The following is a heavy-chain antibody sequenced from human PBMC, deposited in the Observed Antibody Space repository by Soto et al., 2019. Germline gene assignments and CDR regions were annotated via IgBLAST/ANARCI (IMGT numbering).Heavy chain of an antibody. CDR3: AKDGGLPYCTNGVGYILNY. CDR1: GFTFSSYG. V-gene: IGHV3-30*18. CDR2: ISYDGSNK. J-gene: IGHJ4*02. D-gene: IGHD2-8*01. Sequence: QVQLVESGGGVVQPGRSLRLSCAASGFTFSSYGMHWVRQAPGKGLEWVAVISYDGSNKYYADSVKGRFTISRDNSKNTLYLQMNSLRAEDTAVYYCAKDGGLPYCTNGVGYILNYWGQGTLVTVSS.